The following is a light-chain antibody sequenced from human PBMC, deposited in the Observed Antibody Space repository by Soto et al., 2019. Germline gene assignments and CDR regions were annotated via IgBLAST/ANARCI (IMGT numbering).Light chain of an antibody. CDR1: SSNIGSNA. Sequence: QSVLTQPPSASGTPGQRVTFSCSGSSSNIGSNAVNWYQQLPGTAPKLLIYSNNQRPSGVPDRFSGSKSGTSASLAISGLQSEDEADYYCAAWDDSLSGQVFGGGTQLTVL. V-gene: IGLV1-44*01. CDR3: AAWDDSLSGQV. CDR2: SNN. J-gene: IGLJ3*02.